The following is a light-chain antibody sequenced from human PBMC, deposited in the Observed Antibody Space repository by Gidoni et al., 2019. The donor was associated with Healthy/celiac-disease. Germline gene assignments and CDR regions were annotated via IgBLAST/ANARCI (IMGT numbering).Light chain of an antibody. CDR2: LGS. V-gene: IGKV2-28*01. CDR1: QSLLHRNGYNY. CDR3: MQALQTRVT. Sequence: DIVMNQSPLSLPVTPGEPASISFRSSQSLLHRNGYNYLDWYLQKPGQSPQLLIYLGSNRASGVPDRFSGSGSGTDFTLKISRVEAEDVGVYYCMQALQTRVTFGQGTKLEIK. J-gene: IGKJ2*01.